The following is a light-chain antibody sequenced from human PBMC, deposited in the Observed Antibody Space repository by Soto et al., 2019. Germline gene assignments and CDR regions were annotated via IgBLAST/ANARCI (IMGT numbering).Light chain of an antibody. V-gene: IGKV1-8*01. CDR3: QQYYSYPWT. CDR1: QGISSY. Sequence: AIPLTQSPSSLPASPGDRVTITCRASQGISSYLAWYQQKPGKAPKLLIYAASTLQSGVPSRFSGSGSGTDFTLTISCLQSEDFATYYCQQYYSYPWTFGQGTKVDFK. CDR2: AAS. J-gene: IGKJ1*01.